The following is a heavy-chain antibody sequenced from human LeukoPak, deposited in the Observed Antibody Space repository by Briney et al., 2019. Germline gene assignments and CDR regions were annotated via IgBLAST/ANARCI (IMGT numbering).Heavy chain of an antibody. V-gene: IGHV6-1*01. CDR2: TYYRSKWYN. Sequence: QTLSLTCAISGDSVSSNSAAWNWIRQSPSRGLEWLGRTYYRSKWYNDYAVSVKSRITINPDTSKNQFSLKLSSVTAADTAVYYCARSYYDILTGYSGMDVWGQGTTVTVSS. D-gene: IGHD3-9*01. CDR3: ARSYYDILTGYSGMDV. J-gene: IGHJ6*02. CDR1: GDSVSSNSAA.